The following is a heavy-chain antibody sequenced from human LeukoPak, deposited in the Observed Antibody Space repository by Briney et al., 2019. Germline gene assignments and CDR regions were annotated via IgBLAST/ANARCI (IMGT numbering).Heavy chain of an antibody. V-gene: IGHV1-18*01. CDR1: GYTFTSYG. D-gene: IGHD1-26*01. J-gene: IGHJ4*02. CDR2: ISAYNGNT. CDR3: ARDSVHWGELPGDY. Sequence: GASVKVSCKASGYTFTSYGISWVRQAPGQGLEWMGWISAYNGNTNHAQKLQGRVTMTTDTSTSTAYMGLRSLRSDDTAVYYCARDSVHWGELPGDYWGQGTLVTVSS.